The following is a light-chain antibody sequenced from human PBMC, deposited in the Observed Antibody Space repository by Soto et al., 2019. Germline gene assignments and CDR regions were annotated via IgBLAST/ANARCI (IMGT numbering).Light chain of an antibody. CDR3: SSYTSSSTWV. Sequence: QSALTQPASVSGSPGQSITISCTGTSSDVGGYNYVSWYQQHTGKAPKLMIYEVSNRPSGVSNRFSGSKSGNTASLTISGLQAADEADYYCSSYTSSSTWVFGGGTKLTVL. J-gene: IGLJ3*02. CDR1: SSDVGGYNY. CDR2: EVS. V-gene: IGLV2-14*01.